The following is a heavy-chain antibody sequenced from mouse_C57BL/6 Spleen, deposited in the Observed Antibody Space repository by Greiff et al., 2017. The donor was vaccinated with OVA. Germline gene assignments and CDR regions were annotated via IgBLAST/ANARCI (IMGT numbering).Heavy chain of an antibody. CDR3: ARGEAAQATYYFDY. CDR2: IDPSDSYT. Sequence: QVQLKQPGAELVKPGASVKLSCKASGYTFTSYWMQWVKQRPGQGLEWIGEIDPSDSYTNYNQKFKGKATLTVDTSSSTAYMQLSSLTSEDSAVYYCARGEAAQATYYFDYWGQGTTLTVSS. CDR1: GYTFTSYW. V-gene: IGHV1-50*01. J-gene: IGHJ2*01. D-gene: IGHD3-2*02.